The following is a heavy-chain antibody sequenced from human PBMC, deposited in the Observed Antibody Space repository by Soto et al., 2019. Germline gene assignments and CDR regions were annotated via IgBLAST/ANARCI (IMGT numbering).Heavy chain of an antibody. CDR3: ARSLFLASTGIEPFDF. J-gene: IGHJ4*02. V-gene: IGHV3-23*01. Sequence: EVQLLESGGGLVQPGGSLVLSCAASGFTFSSYAMSWVRQAPGKGLEWVSSISGGGNDAYYADSVKGRFTISRDNSRNTLYLQMNSLRSGDTAVHYCARSLFLASTGIEPFDFWGQGTLVTVSS. D-gene: IGHD6-13*01. CDR1: GFTFSSYA. CDR2: ISGGGNDA.